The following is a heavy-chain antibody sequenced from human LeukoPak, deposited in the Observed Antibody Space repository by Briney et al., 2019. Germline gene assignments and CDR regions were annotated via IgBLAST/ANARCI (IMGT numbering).Heavy chain of an antibody. CDR2: INHSGST. CDR1: GGSFSGYY. Sequence: SETLSLXCAVYGGSFSGYYWSWIRQPPGKELEWIGEINHSGSTNYNPSLKSRVTISVDTSKNQFSLKLSSVTAADTAVYYCARRRSIYNYYYYYYMDVWGKGTTVTVSS. J-gene: IGHJ6*03. CDR3: ARRRSIYNYYYYYYMDV. V-gene: IGHV4-34*01. D-gene: IGHD2-2*01.